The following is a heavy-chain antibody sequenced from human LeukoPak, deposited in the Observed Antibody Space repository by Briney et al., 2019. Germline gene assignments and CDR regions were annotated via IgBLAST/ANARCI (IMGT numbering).Heavy chain of an antibody. D-gene: IGHD2-8*02. CDR3: ARGLVEYEYAAGNFFRWARPHGHGMDV. CDR2: INHSGST. CDR1: GGSFSDYY. Sequence: SETLSLTCAVYGGSFSDYYWSWIRQPPGKGLEWIGEINHSGSTNYNSSLKSRVTISVDTSKNQFSLKLSSVTAADTALYYCARGLVEYEYAAGNFFRWARPHGHGMDVWGQGTTVTVSS. V-gene: IGHV4-34*01. J-gene: IGHJ6*02.